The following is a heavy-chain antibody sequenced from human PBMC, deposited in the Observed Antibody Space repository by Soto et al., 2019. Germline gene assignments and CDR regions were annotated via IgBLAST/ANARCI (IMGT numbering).Heavy chain of an antibody. CDR1: GFTFSDYY. CDR2: ISSSGSTI. D-gene: IGHD6-13*01. J-gene: IGHJ4*02. Sequence: PGGSLRLSCAASGFTFSDYYMSWIRQAPGKGLEWVSYISSSGSTIYYADSVKGRFTISRDNAKNSLYLQMNSLRAEDTAVYYCATQQLSPPPFDYWGQGTLVTVSS. CDR3: ATQQLSPPPFDY. V-gene: IGHV3-11*01.